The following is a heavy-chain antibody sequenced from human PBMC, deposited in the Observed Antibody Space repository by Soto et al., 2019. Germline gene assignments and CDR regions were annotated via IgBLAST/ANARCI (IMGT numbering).Heavy chain of an antibody. CDR1: GGTFSSYA. V-gene: IGHV1-69*13. J-gene: IGHJ6*02. CDR2: IIPIFGTA. Sequence: GASVKVSCKASGGTFSSYAISWVRQAPGQGLEWMGGIIPIFGTANYAQKFQGRVTITADESTSTAYMELSSLRSEYTAVYYCAKSRAPYYYGMDVWGQGTTVTVSS. CDR3: AKSRAPYYYGMDV.